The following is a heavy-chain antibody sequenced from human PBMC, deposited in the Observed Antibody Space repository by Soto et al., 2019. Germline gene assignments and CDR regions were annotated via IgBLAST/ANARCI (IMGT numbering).Heavy chain of an antibody. CDR2: ISGGGSST. CDR1: GFTFSLSA. J-gene: IGHJ4*02. CDR3: AKGPEYDILTGCDF. V-gene: IGHV3-23*04. D-gene: IGHD3-9*01. Sequence: EVQLVESGGGFDQPGESLRLSCAASGFTFSLSAMSWVRQAPGRGLEWVSSISGGGSSTDYAESVKGRFTISRDNSKNTVHLQVNSLRAEDTAVYYCAKGPEYDILTGCDFWGQGALVTVSS.